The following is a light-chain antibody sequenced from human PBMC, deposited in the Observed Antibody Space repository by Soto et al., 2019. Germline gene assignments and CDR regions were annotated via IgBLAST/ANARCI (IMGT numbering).Light chain of an antibody. Sequence: EIVLTQSPVTLSLSPGERATLSCRASQSINNYLAWYQQKPGQAPRLLIYDASNRATGFPARFSGSGSGTDFTLTISSLEPEDFAVYYCQERTGWPPWTFGQGTKVDIK. V-gene: IGKV3-11*01. J-gene: IGKJ1*01. CDR1: QSINNY. CDR2: DAS. CDR3: QERTGWPPWT.